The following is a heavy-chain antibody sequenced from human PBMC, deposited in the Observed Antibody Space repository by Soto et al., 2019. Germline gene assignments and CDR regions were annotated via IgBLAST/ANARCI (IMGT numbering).Heavy chain of an antibody. J-gene: IGHJ6*02. V-gene: IGHV3-53*04. CDR3: ARKISSGYYGPNYYYYGMDV. CDR2: IYSGGST. D-gene: IGHD3-22*01. Sequence: PGGSMIVSCAASGFPVSSNYRSWVSQTPGKGLEWVSVIYSGGSTYYADSVKGRFTISRHNSKNTLYLQMNSLRAEDTAVYYCARKISSGYYGPNYYYYGMDVWGQGTTVTVSS. CDR1: GFPVSSNY.